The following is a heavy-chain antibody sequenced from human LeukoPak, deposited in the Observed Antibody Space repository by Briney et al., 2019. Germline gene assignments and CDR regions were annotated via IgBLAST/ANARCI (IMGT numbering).Heavy chain of an antibody. CDR3: ASSIPGGYYFDY. CDR2: IYHSGST. J-gene: IGHJ4*02. CDR1: GGSISSGGYS. Sequence: PSQTLSLTCAVSGGSISSGGYSWSWIRQPPGKGLEWIGYIYHSGSTYYNPSLKSQVTISVDRSKNQFSLKLSSVTAADTAVYYCASSIPGGYYFDYWGQGTLVTVSS. V-gene: IGHV4-30-2*01. D-gene: IGHD3-10*01.